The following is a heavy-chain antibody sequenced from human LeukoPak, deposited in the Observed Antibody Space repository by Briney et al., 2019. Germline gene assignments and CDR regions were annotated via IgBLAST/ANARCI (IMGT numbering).Heavy chain of an antibody. CDR1: GFTFSTYT. D-gene: IGHD2-15*01. J-gene: IGHJ4*02. V-gene: IGHV3-30*04. Sequence: PGRSLRLSCVASGFTFSTYTFHWVRQAPGKGLEWLAVISYDGSSKFYADSVKGRFTISRDNFKNTLYLQMNSLRAEDTAVYYCARGGGSGGSCYDWGQGILVTVSS. CDR3: ARGGGSGGSCYD. CDR2: ISYDGSSK.